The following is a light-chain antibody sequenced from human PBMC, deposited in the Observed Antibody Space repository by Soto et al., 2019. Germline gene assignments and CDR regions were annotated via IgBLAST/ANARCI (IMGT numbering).Light chain of an antibody. Sequence: QSALTQPASVSGSPGQSISISCTGSTSDVGGYDWVAWYQQYPGKVPKLIIYEVSIRPSGVSNRFSGSKSGNTASLTISGRQPEDEAHYYCSSSSTSGIHVFGGGTKLTVL. V-gene: IGLV2-14*01. CDR2: EVS. J-gene: IGLJ2*01. CDR1: TSDVGGYDW. CDR3: SSSSTSGIHV.